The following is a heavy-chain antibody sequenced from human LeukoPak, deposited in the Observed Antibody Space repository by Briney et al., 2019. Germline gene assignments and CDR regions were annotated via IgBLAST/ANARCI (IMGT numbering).Heavy chain of an antibody. V-gene: IGHV4-39*01. D-gene: IGHD2-2*01. CDR3: ARRLGYCSSTSCFHYYYYMDV. J-gene: IGHJ6*03. CDR1: GGSISSSSYY. CDR2: IYYSGST. Sequence: SETLSLTCTVSGGSISSSSYYWGWIRQPPGKGLEWIGSIYYSGSTYYNPSLKSRVTISVDTSKNQFSLKLSSVTAADTAVYHCARRLGYCSSTSCFHYYYYMDVWGKGTTVTVSS.